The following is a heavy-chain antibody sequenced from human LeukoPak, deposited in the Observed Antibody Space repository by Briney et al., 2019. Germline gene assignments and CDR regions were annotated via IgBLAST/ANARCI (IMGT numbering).Heavy chain of an antibody. CDR2: ISWNSGSI. CDR1: GFTFDDYA. V-gene: IGHV3-9*01. J-gene: IGHJ4*02. CDR3: AKYIAPYYDILTGVPFDY. Sequence: PGGSLRLSCAASGFTFDDYAMHWVRQAPGKGLEWVSGISWNSGSIGYADSVKGRFTISRDNAKNSLYLQMNSLRAEDTALYYCAKYIAPYYDILTGVPFDYWGQGTLVTVSS. D-gene: IGHD3-9*01.